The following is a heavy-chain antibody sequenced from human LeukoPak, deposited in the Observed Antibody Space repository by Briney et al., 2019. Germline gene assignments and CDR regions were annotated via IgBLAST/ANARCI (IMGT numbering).Heavy chain of an antibody. V-gene: IGHV4-59*01. Sequence: SETLSLTCTVSGASISSYYWSLIRQPPGKGLEWIGYIHYGGSTNYNPSLKSRVTISVDTSKNQFSLNLDSVTAADTALYYCACGTYYYFDYWGQGTLVTVSS. D-gene: IGHD1-26*01. CDR1: GASISSYY. J-gene: IGHJ4*02. CDR2: IHYGGST. CDR3: ACGTYYYFDY.